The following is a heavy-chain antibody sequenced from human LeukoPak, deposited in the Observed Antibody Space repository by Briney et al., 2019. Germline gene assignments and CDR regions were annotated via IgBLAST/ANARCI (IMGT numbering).Heavy chain of an antibody. Sequence: TSETLSLTCTVSGGSISSYYWSWIRQPPGQGLEWIGYIYYSGSTNYNPSLKSRVTISVDTSKNQFSLKLSSVTAADTAVYYCARIVVPAAIPGGWFDPWGQGTLVTVSS. CDR3: ARIVVPAAIPGGWFDP. V-gene: IGHV4-59*01. J-gene: IGHJ5*02. CDR1: GGSISSYY. CDR2: IYYSGST. D-gene: IGHD2-2*02.